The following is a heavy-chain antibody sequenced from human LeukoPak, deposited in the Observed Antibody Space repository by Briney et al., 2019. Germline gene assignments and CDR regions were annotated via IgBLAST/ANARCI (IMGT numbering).Heavy chain of an antibody. CDR1: GGSISSGSYY. CDR2: IYTSGST. D-gene: IGHD3-3*01. V-gene: IGHV4-61*02. J-gene: IGHJ4*02. Sequence: SQTLSLTCTVSGGSISSGSYYWSWIRQPAGKGLEWIGRIYTSGSTNYNPSLKSRVTISVDTSKNQFSLKLSSVTAADTAVYYCARDETIFGVTYWGQGTLVTVSS. CDR3: ARDETIFGVTY.